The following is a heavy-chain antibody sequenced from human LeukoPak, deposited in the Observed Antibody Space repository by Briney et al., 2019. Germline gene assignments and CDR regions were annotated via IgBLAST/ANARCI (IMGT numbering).Heavy chain of an antibody. CDR1: GYTFTSYG. D-gene: IGHD2-15*01. J-gene: IGHJ2*01. V-gene: IGHV1-18*01. CDR3: ARDQAATDWYFDL. CDR2: ISAYNGNT. Sequence: ASVKGSCKASGYTFTSYGISWVRQAPGQGLEWIGWISAYNGNTNYAQKLQGRVTMTTDTSTSTAYMELRSLRSDDTAVYYCARDQAATDWYFDLWGRGTLVTVSS.